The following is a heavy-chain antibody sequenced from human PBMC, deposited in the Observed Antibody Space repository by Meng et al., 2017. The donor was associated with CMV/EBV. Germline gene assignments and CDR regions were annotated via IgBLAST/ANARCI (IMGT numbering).Heavy chain of an antibody. J-gene: IGHJ4*02. CDR2: IHYTGRP. V-gene: IGHV4-59*11. Sequence: PPLTLPRTCGVSVSSTRTHSWGRVRQTPGKGRVWIASIHYTGRPDYSPSLKSRLNISVDTSDSQLSLKLSSVTHADTAMYYCAGRGGGYWGQGILVTVSS. CDR1: VSSTRTHS. CDR3: AGRGGGY. D-gene: IGHD3-10*01.